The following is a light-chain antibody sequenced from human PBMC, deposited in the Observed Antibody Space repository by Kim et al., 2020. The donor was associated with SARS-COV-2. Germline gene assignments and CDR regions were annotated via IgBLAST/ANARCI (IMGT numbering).Light chain of an antibody. V-gene: IGKV1-5*03. CDR2: KAS. Sequence: ASGGDRVTITCRASQSISTWLTWYQQKPGKAPKLLIYKASNLQSGVPSSFSGSGSGTEFTLTISSLQPDDVATYYCQQYTSYPITFGQGTRLEIK. CDR1: QSISTW. CDR3: QQYTSYPIT. J-gene: IGKJ5*01.